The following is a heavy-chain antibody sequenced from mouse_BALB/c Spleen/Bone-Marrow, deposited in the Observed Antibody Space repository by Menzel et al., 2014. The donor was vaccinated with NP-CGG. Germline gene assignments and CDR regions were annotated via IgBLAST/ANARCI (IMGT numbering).Heavy chain of an antibody. V-gene: IGHV4-1*02. Sequence: EVQGVESGGGLVQPGGSLKLSCAASRFDFSRYWMTWVRQAPGKGLEWIGEIKPDSRTINYSPSLKEKFISSRDNAKSTLFQQMRQVRSEDTALYYCARLGCYGAMTYWGQGSSVAVSS. CDR3: ARLGCYGAMTY. CDR2: IKPDSRTI. CDR1: RFDFSRYW. D-gene: IGHD1-1*01. J-gene: IGHJ4*01.